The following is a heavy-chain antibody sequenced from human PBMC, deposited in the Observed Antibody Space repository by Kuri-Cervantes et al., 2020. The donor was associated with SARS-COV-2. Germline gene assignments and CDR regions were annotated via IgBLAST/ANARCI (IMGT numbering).Heavy chain of an antibody. CDR3: TSLQRIPLFDI. CDR1: GFTFSDHY. J-gene: IGHJ3*02. CDR2: IRNKGGKYST. D-gene: IGHD2-21*01. V-gene: IGHV3-72*01. Sequence: GGSLRLSCAASGFTFSDHYMDWVRQAPGRGLEWVGRIRNKGGKYSTEYAASVRGRFTISRDDSKKSLYLQMNSLQTEDTAVYYCTSLQRIPLFDIWGQGTVVTVSS.